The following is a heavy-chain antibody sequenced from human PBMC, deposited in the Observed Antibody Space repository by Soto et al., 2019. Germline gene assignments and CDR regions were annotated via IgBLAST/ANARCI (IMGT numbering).Heavy chain of an antibody. CDR3: GRADSFYSSSLRPGMDV. V-gene: IGHV3-72*01. Sequence: EVQLVESGGGLVQPGGSLRLSCAATGFTLSDHYVDWVRQAPGKGLEWVGRSRNKAHSYSTEYAASVKGRFTISREDSKISLYLQMNSLKTEDTALYYCGRADSFYSSSLRPGMDVWGQGTTVTVSS. J-gene: IGHJ6*02. CDR1: GFTLSDHY. CDR2: SRNKAHSYST. D-gene: IGHD6-6*01.